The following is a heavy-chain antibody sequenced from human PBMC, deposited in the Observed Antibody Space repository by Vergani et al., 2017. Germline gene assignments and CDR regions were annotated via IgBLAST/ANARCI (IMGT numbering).Heavy chain of an antibody. D-gene: IGHD3-22*01. V-gene: IGHV3-23*01. J-gene: IGHJ4*02. Sequence: EVQLLESGGGLVQPGGSLRLSCAASGFTFSSYAMSWVRQAPGKGLEWVSAISGSGGSTYYADSVKGRVTISRDNSKNTLYLQMNSLRAEDTAVYYCAKDLRYSSGYYKVSFYYFDYWGQGTLVTVSS. CDR3: AKDLRYSSGYYKVSFYYFDY. CDR2: ISGSGGST. CDR1: GFTFSSYA.